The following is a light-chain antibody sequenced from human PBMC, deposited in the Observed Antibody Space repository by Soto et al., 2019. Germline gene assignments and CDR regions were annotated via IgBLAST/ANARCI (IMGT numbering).Light chain of an antibody. J-gene: IGKJ1*01. CDR2: GAS. Sequence: LLTQSPATLSVSPGEGATLSCRASQNIGTNLAWYHQKPGQAPRLLIYGASTRATGIPARFSGSGSGTEFTLTINSLQSEDFAVYYCQQYNNWPRTFGQGTKVDIK. CDR3: QQYNNWPRT. CDR1: QNIGTN. V-gene: IGKV3-15*01.